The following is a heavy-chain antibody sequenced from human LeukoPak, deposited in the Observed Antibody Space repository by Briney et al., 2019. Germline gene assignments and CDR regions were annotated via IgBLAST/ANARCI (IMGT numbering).Heavy chain of an antibody. CDR3: ARGRDGYIFDY. J-gene: IGHJ4*02. CDR2: IYYSGST. V-gene: IGHV4-61*08. D-gene: IGHD5-24*01. Sequence: SETLSLTCTVSGGSISSGDYYWSWIRQPPGKGLEWIGYIYYSGSTNYNPSLKSRVTISVDTSENQFSLKLSSVTAADTAVYYCARGRDGYIFDYWGQGTLVTVSS. CDR1: GGSISSGDYY.